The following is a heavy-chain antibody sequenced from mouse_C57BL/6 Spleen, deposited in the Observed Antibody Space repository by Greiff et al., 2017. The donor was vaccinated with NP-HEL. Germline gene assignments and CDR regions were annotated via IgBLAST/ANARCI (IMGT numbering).Heavy chain of an antibody. CDR3: ARSRGGSFDY. CDR1: GYAFSSSW. CDR2: IYPGDGAT. V-gene: IGHV1-82*01. J-gene: IGHJ2*01. Sequence: QVQLKESGPELVKPGASVKISCKASGYAFSSSWMNWVKQRPGTGLEWIGRIYPGDGATNYNGKFKGKATLTADKSSSTAYMQLSSLTSEDSAVYFCARSRGGSFDYWGQGTTLTVSS.